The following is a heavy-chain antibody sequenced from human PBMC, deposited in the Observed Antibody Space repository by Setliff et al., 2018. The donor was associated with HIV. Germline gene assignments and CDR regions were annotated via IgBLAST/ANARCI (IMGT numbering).Heavy chain of an antibody. V-gene: IGHV4-38-2*02. J-gene: IGHJ5*02. Sequence: SETLSLTCAVSGYSISSGYYWGWIRQPPGKGLEWIGSIYHSGSTCYNPSLKSRVTISADTSKNQFSLKLSSVTAADTAVYYCARDLGYPGGFDPWGQGTLVTVSS. CDR3: ARDLGYPGGFDP. CDR1: GYSISSGYY. D-gene: IGHD2-2*01. CDR2: IYHSGST.